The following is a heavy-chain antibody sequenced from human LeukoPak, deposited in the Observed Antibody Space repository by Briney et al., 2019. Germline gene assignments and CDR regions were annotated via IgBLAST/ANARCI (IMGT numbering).Heavy chain of an antibody. V-gene: IGHV4-39*07. D-gene: IGHD3-3*01. CDR1: GGSISSSSYY. CDR3: ARGVAVSLLRFLEGSFVY. J-gene: IGHJ4*02. Sequence: SETLSLTCTVSGGSISSSSYYWGWIRQPPGKGLEWIGSIYYSGSTYYNPSLKSRVTISVDTSKNQFSLKLSSVTAADTAVYYCARGVAVSLLRFLEGSFVYWGQGTLVTVSS. CDR2: IYYSGST.